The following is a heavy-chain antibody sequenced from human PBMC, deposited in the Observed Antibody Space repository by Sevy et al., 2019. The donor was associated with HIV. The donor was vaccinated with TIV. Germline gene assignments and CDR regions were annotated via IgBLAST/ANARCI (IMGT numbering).Heavy chain of an antibody. CDR2: ISGSGGST. Sequence: GGSLRLSCATSGFTFGTHAMSWVRQAPGKGLEWVSGISGSGGSTYYADSVKVRFTISRDKSKKTLYLQVNSLRAEDTAVYYCAKGVYDFWSGRSDIFDIWGQGTMVTVSS. J-gene: IGHJ3*02. V-gene: IGHV3-23*01. CDR3: AKGVYDFWSGRSDIFDI. CDR1: GFTFGTHA. D-gene: IGHD3-3*01.